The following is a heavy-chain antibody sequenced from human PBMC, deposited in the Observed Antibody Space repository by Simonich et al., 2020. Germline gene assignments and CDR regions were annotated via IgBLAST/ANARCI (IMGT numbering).Heavy chain of an antibody. CDR3: ARVGYSNYYYYGMDV. V-gene: IGHV4-38-2*01. CDR1: GYSISSGYY. D-gene: IGHD6-13*01. Sequence: QVQLQESGPGLVKPSETLSLTCAVSGYSISSGYYWGWIRQPPGKGLEWIGSIYHIGSTFYNPPLKSRVPISVDTSKNQFSLKLSSVTAADTAVYYCARVGYSNYYYYGMDVWGQGTTVTVSS. J-gene: IGHJ6*02. CDR2: IYHIGST.